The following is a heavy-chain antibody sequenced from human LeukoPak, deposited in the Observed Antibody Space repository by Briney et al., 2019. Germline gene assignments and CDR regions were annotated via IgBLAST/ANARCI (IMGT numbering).Heavy chain of an antibody. CDR3: ASRQKDILSLDP. Sequence: ASVKVSCKASGYTFTSYGISWVRQAPGQGLEWMGWMNPNSGNTGYAQKFQGRVTMTRNTSISTAYMELSSLRSEDTAVYYCASRQKDILSLDPWGQGTLVTVSS. CDR1: GYTFTSYG. CDR2: MNPNSGNT. J-gene: IGHJ5*02. V-gene: IGHV1-8*02. D-gene: IGHD2-21*01.